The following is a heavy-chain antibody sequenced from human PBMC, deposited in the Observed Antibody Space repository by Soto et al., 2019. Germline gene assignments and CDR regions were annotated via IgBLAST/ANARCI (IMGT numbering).Heavy chain of an antibody. CDR3: ARDRARGAGVAAAGLHNWFDP. V-gene: IGHV1-69*01. CDR2: IIPIFGTE. CDR1: GGTFSSYA. J-gene: IGHJ5*02. D-gene: IGHD6-13*01. Sequence: QVQLVQSGAEVKKPGSSVKVSCKASGGTFSSYAISWVRQAPGQGLEWMGGIIPIFGTENYAQKFQGRVRIPEDESTSTGYMELSSLRSEDTAVYYCARDRARGAGVAAAGLHNWFDPWSQGTLVTVSS.